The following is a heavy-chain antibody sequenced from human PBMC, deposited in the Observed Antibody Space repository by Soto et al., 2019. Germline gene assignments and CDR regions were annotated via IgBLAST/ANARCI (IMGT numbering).Heavy chain of an antibody. J-gene: IGHJ4*02. CDR2: ISWNSGSI. Sequence: EVQLVESGGGLVQPGRSLRLSCAASGFTFDDYAMHWVRQAPGKGLEWVSGISWNSGSIGYADSVKGRFTISRDNAKNSLYLQMNSLRAEDTALYYCAKDFSNYFGGPVDYWGQGTLVTVS. V-gene: IGHV3-9*01. D-gene: IGHD4-4*01. CDR3: AKDFSNYFGGPVDY. CDR1: GFTFDDYA.